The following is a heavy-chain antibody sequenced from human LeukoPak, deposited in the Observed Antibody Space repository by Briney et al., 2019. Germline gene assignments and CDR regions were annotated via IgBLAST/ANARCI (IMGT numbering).Heavy chain of an antibody. CDR2: ISGSSDNT. D-gene: IGHD2-15*01. CDR1: GFIFSIYA. CDR3: ARAAHIVVVVAATVFDY. V-gene: IGHV3-23*01. Sequence: QTGGSLSLSGAASGFIFSIYAMSWVRQAPGKGLGWVSTISGSSDNTYYADSVKGRLTISRDNSKNTLYLQMNSLRAEDTAVYYCARAAHIVVVVAATVFDYWGQGTLVTVSS. J-gene: IGHJ4*02.